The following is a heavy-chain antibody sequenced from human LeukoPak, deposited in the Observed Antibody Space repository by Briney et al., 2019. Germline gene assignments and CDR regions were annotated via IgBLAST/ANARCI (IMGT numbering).Heavy chain of an antibody. CDR2: IGSKGNSYAT. Sequence: PGGSLRLSCAASGFTFSGSAMHWVRQASGKGLEWVGRIGSKGNSYATAYAASVKGRFTISRDDSKNTAYLQMNSLKTEDTAVYYCTRRYCSSTSCYDALDIWGQGTMVTVSS. J-gene: IGHJ3*02. CDR1: GFTFSGSA. V-gene: IGHV3-73*01. CDR3: TRRYCSSTSCYDALDI. D-gene: IGHD2-2*01.